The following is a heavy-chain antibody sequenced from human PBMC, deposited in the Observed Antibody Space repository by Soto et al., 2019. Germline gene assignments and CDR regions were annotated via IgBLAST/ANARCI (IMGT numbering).Heavy chain of an antibody. D-gene: IGHD2-2*01. CDR3: AKAYRRSTSCPVAY. V-gene: IGHV3-30*18. CDR1: GFTFSSYG. J-gene: IGHJ4*02. Sequence: QPGGSLRLSCAAYGFTFSSYGMHCVRQAPGKGLEWVAVISYDGSNKYYADSVKGRFTISRDNSKNTLYLQMNSLRAEDTAVYYCAKAYRRSTSCPVAYWGQAT. CDR2: ISYDGSNK.